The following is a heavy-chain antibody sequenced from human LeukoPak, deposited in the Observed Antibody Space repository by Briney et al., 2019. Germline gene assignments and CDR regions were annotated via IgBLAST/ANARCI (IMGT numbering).Heavy chain of an antibody. D-gene: IGHD6-13*01. CDR3: ARRSISAAGYDY. CDR1: GYSFTNYW. Sequence: GGSLKISCQASGYSFTNYWIGWVRQMPGRGLECMGIIYPGDSDTRYSPSFQGQVTISADKSISTAYLQWNSLKASDTAMYYCARRSISAAGYDYWGLGTLVTVSS. J-gene: IGHJ4*02. V-gene: IGHV5-51*01. CDR2: IYPGDSDT.